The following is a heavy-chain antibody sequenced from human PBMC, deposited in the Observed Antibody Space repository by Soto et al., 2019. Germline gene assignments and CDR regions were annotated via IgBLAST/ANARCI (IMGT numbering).Heavy chain of an antibody. J-gene: IGHJ6*02. CDR2: INHSGST. Sequence: PSETLSLTCAVYGGSFSGYYWSWIRQPPGKGLEWIGEINHSGSTNYNPSLKSRVTISVDTSKNQFSLKLSSVTAADTAVYYCARARYGDYWVYYYGMDVWGQGTTVT. V-gene: IGHV4-34*01. CDR3: ARARYGDYWVYYYGMDV. D-gene: IGHD4-17*01. CDR1: GGSFSGYY.